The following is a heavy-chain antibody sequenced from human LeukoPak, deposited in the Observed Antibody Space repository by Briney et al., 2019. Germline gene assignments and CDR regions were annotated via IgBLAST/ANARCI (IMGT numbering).Heavy chain of an antibody. D-gene: IGHD3-3*01. CDR2: IRFDGTDK. J-gene: IGHJ6*03. V-gene: IGHV3-30*02. Sequence: PGGSLRLSCAASGFTFSSYGMNWVRQAPGKGLEWVAFIRFDGTDKLYADSVKARFTISRDNSQNTVSLQVNNLRSEDTALYYCAKTSLSDPSGHYYMDVWGKGTTVTVSS. CDR3: AKTSLSDPSGHYYMDV. CDR1: GFTFSSYG.